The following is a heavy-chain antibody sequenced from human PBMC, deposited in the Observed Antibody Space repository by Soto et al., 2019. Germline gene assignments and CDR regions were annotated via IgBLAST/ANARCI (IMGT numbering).Heavy chain of an antibody. J-gene: IGHJ5*02. CDR1: GYTFSNYG. Sequence: QVQLLQSGGEVKRPVASVKVSCKTSGYTFSNYGITWVRQAPGQPLEWLGWISLYSDGTNYAQKFQGRVSMTTDASPTTAYMELRSLRSDDTAVYYCARVVPGAEAWFGPWGQGPLVTVSS. CDR3: ARVVPGAEAWFGP. CDR2: ISLYSDGT. D-gene: IGHD2-2*01. V-gene: IGHV1-18*01.